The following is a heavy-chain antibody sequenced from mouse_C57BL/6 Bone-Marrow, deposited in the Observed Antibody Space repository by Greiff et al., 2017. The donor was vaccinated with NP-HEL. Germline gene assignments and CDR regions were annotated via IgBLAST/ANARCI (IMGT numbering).Heavy chain of an antibody. V-gene: IGHV1-50*01. Sequence: VQLQQPGAELVKPGASVKLSCKASGYTFTSYWMQWVKQRPGQGLEWIGEIDPSDSYTNYNQKFKGKATLTVDKSSSTAYMQLSSLTSEDSAGYSCAYRRLSLDYWGQGTTLTVSS. D-gene: IGHD3-2*02. CDR2: IDPSDSYT. J-gene: IGHJ2*01. CDR1: GYTFTSYW. CDR3: AYRRLSLDY.